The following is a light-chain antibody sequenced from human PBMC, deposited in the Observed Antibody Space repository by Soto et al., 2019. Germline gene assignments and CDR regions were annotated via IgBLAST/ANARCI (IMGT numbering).Light chain of an antibody. CDR2: EVD. CDR1: SDDVGSYNL. V-gene: IGLV2-23*02. J-gene: IGLJ3*02. Sequence: QSALTQPASVSGSPGQSITISCTGTSDDVGSYNLVSWYQQHPGKAPKVMIYEVDKRPSGVSDRFSGSKSGNTAPLTISGLQAEDEANYYCCSYVGSSTWVFGGGTKVTVL. CDR3: CSYVGSSTWV.